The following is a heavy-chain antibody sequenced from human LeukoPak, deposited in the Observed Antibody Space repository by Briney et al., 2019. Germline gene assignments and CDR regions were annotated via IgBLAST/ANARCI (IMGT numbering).Heavy chain of an antibody. CDR2: IYYSGST. Sequence: SETLSLTCSVSGGSISSDNNYWGWIRQPPGKGLEWIGSIYYSGSTYYSPSLRSRVTISVDTSKNQFSLKLSSVTAPDTAVYYCARGLLFRGYSYGPVRGWFDPWGQGTLVTVSS. D-gene: IGHD5-18*01. CDR3: ARGLLFRGYSYGPVRGWFDP. J-gene: IGHJ5*02. V-gene: IGHV4-39*01. CDR1: GGSISSDNNY.